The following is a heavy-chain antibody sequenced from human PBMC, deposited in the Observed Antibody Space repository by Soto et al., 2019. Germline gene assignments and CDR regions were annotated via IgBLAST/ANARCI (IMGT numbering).Heavy chain of an antibody. CDR1: DASRTGTDYY. CDR2: VYYTGST. Sequence: SEPLSVTCPVSDASRTGTDYYWRRNLQAPGKGLEWIGYVYYTGSTYYNPSLVSRLTISVDTSKNQFSLQLNSVTPEDTAVYYCARWIQGSHAFEIWGQGTMVPVSS. CDR3: ARWIQGSHAFEI. V-gene: IGHV4-30-4*01. J-gene: IGHJ3*02. D-gene: IGHD5-18*01.